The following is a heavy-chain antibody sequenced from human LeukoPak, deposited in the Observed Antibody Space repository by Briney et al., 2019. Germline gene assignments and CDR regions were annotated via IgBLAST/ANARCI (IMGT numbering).Heavy chain of an antibody. CDR2: ISYDGSNT. Sequence: GGSLRLSCATSGFTFSNHAMNWVRQAPGKGPEWVGVISYDGSNTVYAASVKGRITISRDNVKNTLYLEMHSLRFEDTAVYYCTKSAAVLYYYDSSDHWGQGTLVTVSS. CDR1: GFTFSNHA. D-gene: IGHD3-22*01. J-gene: IGHJ4*02. CDR3: TKSAAVLYYYDSSDH. V-gene: IGHV3-30*18.